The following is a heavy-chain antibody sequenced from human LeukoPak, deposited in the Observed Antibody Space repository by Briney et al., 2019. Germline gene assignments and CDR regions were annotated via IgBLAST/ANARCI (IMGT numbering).Heavy chain of an antibody. D-gene: IGHD1-7*01. V-gene: IGHV4-39*07. CDR3: ASSKELRGGLDY. CDR2: IYYRGST. J-gene: IGHJ4*02. Sequence: SETLSLTCIVSGGSISSSNYYWGWIRQPPGKGLEWIGSIYYRGSTYYNASVKSRVTISIDTSKNQFSLKLSSVTAADTAVYYCASSKELRGGLDYWGQGTLVTVSS. CDR1: GGSISSSNYY.